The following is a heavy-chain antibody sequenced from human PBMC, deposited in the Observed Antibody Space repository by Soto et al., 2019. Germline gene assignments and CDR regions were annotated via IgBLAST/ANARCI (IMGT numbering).Heavy chain of an antibody. CDR1: GFTFSSYG. Sequence: QVQLVESGGGVVQPGRSLRLSCAASGFTFSSYGMHWVRQAPGKGLEWVAVISYDGSNKYYADSVKGRFTISRDNSKNTLYLQMNSLRAEDTAVYYCAKEGGLDPCYGMDVWGQGTTVTVSS. CDR2: ISYDGSNK. J-gene: IGHJ6*02. D-gene: IGHD1-1*01. V-gene: IGHV3-30*18. CDR3: AKEGGLDPCYGMDV.